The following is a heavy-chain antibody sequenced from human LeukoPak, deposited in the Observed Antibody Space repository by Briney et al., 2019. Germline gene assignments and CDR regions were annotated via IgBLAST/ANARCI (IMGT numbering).Heavy chain of an antibody. CDR2: INTDGSST. CDR1: GFTFTSYW. D-gene: IGHD1-26*01. J-gene: IGHJ3*02. V-gene: IGHV3-74*01. CDR3: ARVEVVGATQGAYDAFDI. Sequence: GGSLRLSCAASGFTFTSYWMHWVRQALGKGLVWVSRINTDGSSTTYADSVKGRFTISRDNAKNTLYLQMNSLRAEDTAVYYCARVEVVGATQGAYDAFDIWGQGTMVTVSS.